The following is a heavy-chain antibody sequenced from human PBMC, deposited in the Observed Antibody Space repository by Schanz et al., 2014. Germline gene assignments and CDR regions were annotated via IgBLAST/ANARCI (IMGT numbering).Heavy chain of an antibody. CDR2: INAANGNT. Sequence: QLQLVQSGAEVKKPGSSVKVSCKLSGGTFSSYTISWIRQAPGQGLEWMGWINAANGNTRYSQKFQGRVTITRDKSTFTAYMDVSSLRSEDTAVYYCASSGAGYSSSWDFDYWGQGTLVNVSS. CDR3: ASSGAGYSSSWDFDY. V-gene: IGHV1-69*02. D-gene: IGHD6-13*01. J-gene: IGHJ4*02. CDR1: GGTFSSYT.